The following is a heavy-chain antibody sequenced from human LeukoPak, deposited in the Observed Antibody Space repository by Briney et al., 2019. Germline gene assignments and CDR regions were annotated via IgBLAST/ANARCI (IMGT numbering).Heavy chain of an antibody. J-gene: IGHJ6*02. Sequence: ASVKVSCKASGYTFTSYYMHWVRQAPGQGLEWMGIINPSGGSTSYAQKFQGRVTMTRDTSTSTVYMELSSLRSEDTAVYYCVRERWYCSGGSCLRGMDVWGQGTTVTVSS. CDR3: VRERWYCSGGSCLRGMDV. D-gene: IGHD2-15*01. CDR1: GYTFTSYY. V-gene: IGHV1-46*01. CDR2: INPSGGST.